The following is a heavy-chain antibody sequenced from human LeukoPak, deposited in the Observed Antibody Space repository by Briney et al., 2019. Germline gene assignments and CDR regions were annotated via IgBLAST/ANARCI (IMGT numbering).Heavy chain of an antibody. CDR1: GGSFSGYY. D-gene: IGHD3-3*01. CDR3: ARWYYDFWSGYYGPNDAFDI. Sequence: SETLSLTCAVYGGSFSGYYWSWIRQPPGKGLEWIGYIYYSGSTNYNPSLKSRVTISVDTSKNQFTLKLSSVTAADTAVYYCARWYYDFWSGYYGPNDAFDIWGQGTMVTVSS. V-gene: IGHV4-59*08. CDR2: IYYSGST. J-gene: IGHJ3*02.